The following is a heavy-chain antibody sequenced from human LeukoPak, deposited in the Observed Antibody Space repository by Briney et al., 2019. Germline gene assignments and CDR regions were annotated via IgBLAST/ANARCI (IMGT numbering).Heavy chain of an antibody. CDR2: ISGSGGGT. CDR3: TLGGRSGWYNY. J-gene: IGHJ4*02. CDR1: GFTFSSYA. D-gene: IGHD6-19*01. Sequence: PGGSLRLSCAASGFTFSSYAMSWVRQAPGKGLEWVSAISGSGGGTYYVDSVKGRFTISRDNSNNTLYLQMNSLRAEDTAVYYCTLGGRSGWYNYWGQGTLVTVSS. V-gene: IGHV3-23*01.